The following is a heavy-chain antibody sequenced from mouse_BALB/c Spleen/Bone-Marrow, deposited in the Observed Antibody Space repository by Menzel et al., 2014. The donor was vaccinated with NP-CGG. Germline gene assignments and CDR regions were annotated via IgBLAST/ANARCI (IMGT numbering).Heavy chain of an antibody. CDR2: ISYSGTT. D-gene: IGHD2-1*01. CDR3: ARWDFGNHYAMDY. V-gene: IGHV3-8*02. Sequence: EVKLVESGPSVVKPSQTLSLTCSVTGDSITSGFWNWIRKFPGNKLEYMGYISYSGTTYYNPSLKSRISFTRDTSENQYYLQLISVTTEDTATYFCARWDFGNHYAMDYWGQGTSVTVSS. CDR1: GDSITSGF. J-gene: IGHJ4*01.